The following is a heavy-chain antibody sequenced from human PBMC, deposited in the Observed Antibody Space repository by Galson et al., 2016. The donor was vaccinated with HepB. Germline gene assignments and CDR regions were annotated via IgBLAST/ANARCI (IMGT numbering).Heavy chain of an antibody. CDR3: ARYSSAWSLDT. V-gene: IGHV3-23*01. Sequence: SLRLSCAASGFTFSNYAMSWVRQAPGKGLEWLSSISGSGNTNYADSVKGRFIISRDNSKGTLYLEMNSLRAEDTAIYYCARYSSAWSLDTWGQGTLVTVSS. D-gene: IGHD6-19*01. J-gene: IGHJ5*02. CDR1: GFTFSNYA. CDR2: ISGSGNT.